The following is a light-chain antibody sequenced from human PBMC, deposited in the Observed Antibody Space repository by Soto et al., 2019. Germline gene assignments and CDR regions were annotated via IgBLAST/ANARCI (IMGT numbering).Light chain of an antibody. CDR1: QSINTY. CDR3: QQSYSSAWT. Sequence: DIQMTQSPSSLSASVRDRVTITCRASQSINTYLNWYQQKPGKAPKLLIYDASSLQSGVPSRFSGSGSGTDFTFTISSLQPEDIATYYCQQSYSSAWTFGQGIKVEFK. V-gene: IGKV1-39*01. CDR2: DAS. J-gene: IGKJ1*01.